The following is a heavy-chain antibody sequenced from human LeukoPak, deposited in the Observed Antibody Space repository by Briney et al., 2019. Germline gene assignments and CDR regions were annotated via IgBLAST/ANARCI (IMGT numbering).Heavy chain of an antibody. J-gene: IGHJ4*02. CDR3: ARGGSSWHFDY. V-gene: IGHV4-59*01. CDR2: IYYSGST. CDR1: GGSISSYY. Sequence: PSETLSLTCTVSGGSISSYYWSWIRQPPGKGLEWIGYIYYSGSTNYNPSLKSRVTISVDTSKNQFSLKLSSVTAADMAVYYCARGGSSWHFDYWGQGTLVTVSS. D-gene: IGHD6-13*01.